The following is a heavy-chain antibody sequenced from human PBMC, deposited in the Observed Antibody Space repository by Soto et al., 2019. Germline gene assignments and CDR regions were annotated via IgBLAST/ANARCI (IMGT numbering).Heavy chain of an antibody. CDR1: GFTFSSYG. D-gene: IGHD3-10*01. CDR2: ISDDGTKK. J-gene: IGHJ5*02. Sequence: QVQLVESGGGVVQPGRSLRLSCAASGFTFSSYGMHWVRQAPGKGLEWVTVISDDGTKKDYADSVKGRSTISRDNSKNTLSLQVNSLRADDTAVYYCAKDAGAGSRGGNWFDLWGQGTLVTVSS. CDR3: AKDAGAGSRGGNWFDL. V-gene: IGHV3-30*18.